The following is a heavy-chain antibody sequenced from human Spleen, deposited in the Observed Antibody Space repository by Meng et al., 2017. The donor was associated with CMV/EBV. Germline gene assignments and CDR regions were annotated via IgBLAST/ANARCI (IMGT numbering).Heavy chain of an antibody. CDR3: ARNDLGADDASDI. Sequence: ASVKVSCKASGYTFTGYYIHWVRQAPGQGLEWMGWINPNSGGTYYAQKFQGRVTLTRDTSISTAYMELNGLKSDDTAVYYCARNDLGADDASDIWGQGTMVTVSS. CDR1: GYTFTGYY. CDR2: INPNSGGT. V-gene: IGHV1-2*02. J-gene: IGHJ3*02. D-gene: IGHD3/OR15-3a*01.